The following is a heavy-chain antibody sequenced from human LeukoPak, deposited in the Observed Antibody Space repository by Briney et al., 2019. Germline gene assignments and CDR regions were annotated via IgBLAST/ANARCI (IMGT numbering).Heavy chain of an antibody. Sequence: ASVKVSCKASGYTFTSYDINWVRQATGQGLEWMGWMNPNSGNTGYAQKFQGRVTMTRNTSISTAYMELSSLRSEDTAVYYCARDLGVVAAAYYYYYMDVWGKGTTVTVSS. V-gene: IGHV1-8*01. CDR2: MNPNSGNT. CDR3: ARDLGVVAAAYYYYYMDV. D-gene: IGHD2-15*01. J-gene: IGHJ6*03. CDR1: GYTFTSYD.